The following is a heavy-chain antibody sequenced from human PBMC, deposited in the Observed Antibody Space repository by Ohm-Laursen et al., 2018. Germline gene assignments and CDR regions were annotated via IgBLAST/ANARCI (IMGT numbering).Heavy chain of an antibody. V-gene: IGHV4-59*12. CDR1: GGSISNYY. J-gene: IGHJ4*02. Sequence: ETLSLTCPVSGGSISNYYWNWIRQPPGKGLEWIGYIYYSGSTNYNPSLKSRVTISIDTSKNQFSLKLSSVTAADTAVYYCARGRIAARPFDYWGQGTLVTVSS. CDR2: IYYSGST. CDR3: ARGRIAARPFDY. D-gene: IGHD6-6*01.